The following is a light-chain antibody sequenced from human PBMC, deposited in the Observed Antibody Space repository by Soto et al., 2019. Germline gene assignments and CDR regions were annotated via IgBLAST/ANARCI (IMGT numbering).Light chain of an antibody. J-gene: IGKJ4*01. CDR3: QQSKSFPLT. V-gene: IGKV1-5*01. CDR2: DAT. CDR1: QSINRW. Sequence: DIQMTQSPSTLSASVGDRVTITCRASQSINRWLAWYQQKPGKAPKVLIWDATTLHRGVPSRFSGRGSGTDFSLTISNLQPEDFATYFCQQSKSFPLTFGGGTKVDIK.